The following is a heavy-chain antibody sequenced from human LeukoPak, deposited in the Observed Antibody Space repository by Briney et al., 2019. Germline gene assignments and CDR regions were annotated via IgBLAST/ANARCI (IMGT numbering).Heavy chain of an antibody. Sequence: GGSLRLSCAASGFTLSTYGMHWVRQAPGKGLEWVAVISYDGSNKYYADSVKGRFTISRDNSKNTLYLQMNSLRPEDTSVYYCAKTGSGWYFDYWGQGTLVTVSS. CDR2: ISYDGSNK. CDR1: GFTLSTYG. D-gene: IGHD6-19*01. V-gene: IGHV3-30*18. J-gene: IGHJ4*02. CDR3: AKTGSGWYFDY.